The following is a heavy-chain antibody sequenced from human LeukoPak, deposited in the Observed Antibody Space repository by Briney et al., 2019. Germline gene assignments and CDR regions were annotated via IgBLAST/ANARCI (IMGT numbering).Heavy chain of an antibody. D-gene: IGHD1-26*01. J-gene: IGHJ6*02. CDR3: ARSAGGSYLYYYAMDV. Sequence: SQTLSLTCAISGDSVSSNSATWNWIRHSPSRGREWLGRTNYRSKWYNDYSISVKNQITINPDTAKNQISLQLNSVTPEDTAVYYCARSAGGSYLYYYAMDVWGQGTTVTVSS. CDR2: TNYRSKWYN. CDR1: GDSVSSNSAT. V-gene: IGHV6-1*01.